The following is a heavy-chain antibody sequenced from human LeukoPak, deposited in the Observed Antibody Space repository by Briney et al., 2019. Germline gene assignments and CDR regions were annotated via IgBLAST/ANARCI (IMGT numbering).Heavy chain of an antibody. D-gene: IGHD4-17*01. CDR1: GGSISSYY. J-gene: IGHJ4*02. Sequence: TSETLSLTCTVSGGSISSYYWSWIRQPPGKGLEWIGYIYYSGSTNYNPSLKSRVTISVDTSKNQFSLKLCSVTAADTAVYYCARDFFDYGDGSDYFDYWGQGTLVTVSS. CDR2: IYYSGST. V-gene: IGHV4-59*01. CDR3: ARDFFDYGDGSDYFDY.